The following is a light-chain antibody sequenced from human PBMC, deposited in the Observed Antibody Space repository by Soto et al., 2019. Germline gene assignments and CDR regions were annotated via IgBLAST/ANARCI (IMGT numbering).Light chain of an antibody. Sequence: IQLTQSPSSLSASVGDRVTITCRASQGISSYLAWYQQKPGKAPQLLIYAASSLQSGVPSRFSGSGSGTDFKLTISTLQPEDFATYYCQQSYSAPLTFGGGTKVDIK. CDR2: AAS. J-gene: IGKJ4*01. V-gene: IGKV1-39*01. CDR3: QQSYSAPLT. CDR1: QGISSY.